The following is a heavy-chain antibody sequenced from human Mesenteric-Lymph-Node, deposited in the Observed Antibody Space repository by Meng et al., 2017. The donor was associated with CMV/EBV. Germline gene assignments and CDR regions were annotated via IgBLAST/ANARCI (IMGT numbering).Heavy chain of an antibody. D-gene: IGHD5-18*01. CDR1: GFTFSSYG. J-gene: IGHJ4*02. V-gene: IGHV3-30*02. Sequence: GGSLRLPCAASGFTFSSYGMHWVRQAPGKGLEWVAFIRYDGSNKYYADSVKGRFTISRDNSKNTLYLQMNSLRAEDTAVYYCAKDRERIRGYSYGYTFDYWGQGTLVTVSS. CDR2: IRYDGSNK. CDR3: AKDRERIRGYSYGYTFDY.